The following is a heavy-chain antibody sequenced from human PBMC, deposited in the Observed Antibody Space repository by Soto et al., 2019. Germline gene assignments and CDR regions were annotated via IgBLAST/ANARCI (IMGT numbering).Heavy chain of an antibody. Sequence: PGGSLRLSCAASGFTFSSYAMHLVRQAPGKGLEWVAVISYDGSNKYYADSVKGRFTISRDNSKNTLYLQMNSLRAEDTAVYYCARDPYSSSWYSAFDIWGQGTMVTVSS. V-gene: IGHV3-30-3*01. J-gene: IGHJ3*02. CDR1: GFTFSSYA. D-gene: IGHD6-13*01. CDR2: ISYDGSNK. CDR3: ARDPYSSSWYSAFDI.